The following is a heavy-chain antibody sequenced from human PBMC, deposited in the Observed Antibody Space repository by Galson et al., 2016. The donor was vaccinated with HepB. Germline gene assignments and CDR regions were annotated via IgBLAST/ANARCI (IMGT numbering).Heavy chain of an antibody. Sequence: PALVKPTQTLTLTCTFSGFSLNTSGMCVNWIRQPPGQALEWLALIDWEDVKYYSTNLKTRLTISKDASKNQVVLTMTNMDPMDTGTYYCARSQYNWDGGGGYNWFDPWGQGTLVAVSS. J-gene: IGHJ5*02. CDR2: IDWEDVK. CDR3: ARSQYNWDGGGGYNWFDP. D-gene: IGHD1-1*01. CDR1: GFSLNTSGMC. V-gene: IGHV2-70*01.